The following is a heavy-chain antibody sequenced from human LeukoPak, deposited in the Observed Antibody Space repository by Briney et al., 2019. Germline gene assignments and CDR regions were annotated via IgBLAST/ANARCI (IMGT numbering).Heavy chain of an antibody. V-gene: IGHV4-59*08. Sequence: SETLSLTCTVSGGSISGYYGSWIRQPPGKGLEWIGYIFYSGSTNYNPSLKSRVTISVDTSKNQFSLKLSSVTAADTAVYYCARGDFWSALRIDYWGQGILVTVSS. CDR3: ARGDFWSALRIDY. D-gene: IGHD3-3*01. J-gene: IGHJ4*02. CDR1: GGSISGYY. CDR2: IFYSGST.